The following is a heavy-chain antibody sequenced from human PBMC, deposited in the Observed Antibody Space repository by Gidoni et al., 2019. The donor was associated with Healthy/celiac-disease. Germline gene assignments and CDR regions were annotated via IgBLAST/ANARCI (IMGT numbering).Heavy chain of an antibody. J-gene: IGHJ4*02. V-gene: IGHV3-15*01. D-gene: IGHD6-13*01. CDR3: TTEEVSLAAAGSGFDY. CDR1: GFTFSNAW. CDR2: IKSKTDGGTT. Sequence: EVQLVESGGGLVKPGGSLRLSCAASGFTFSNAWMSWVRQAPGKGHEWVGRIKSKTDGGTTDYAAPVKGGFTISRDDSKNTLYLQMNSLKTEDTAVYYCTTEEVSLAAAGSGFDYWGQGTLVTVSS.